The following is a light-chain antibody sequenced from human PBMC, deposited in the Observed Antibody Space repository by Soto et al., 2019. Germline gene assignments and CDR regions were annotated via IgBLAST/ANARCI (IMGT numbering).Light chain of an antibody. V-gene: IGKV3-20*01. Sequence: EIVLTQSAGTLSLSPGERATLSCRASQTVSGSYLAWFQQKPGQAPRLLIYAASTRAAGVPDRFSVSGSGTDFSLTINRLEPEDFPVYYCQHYGPAPWTFGQGTKVEIK. CDR2: AAS. J-gene: IGKJ1*01. CDR1: QTVSGSY. CDR3: QHYGPAPWT.